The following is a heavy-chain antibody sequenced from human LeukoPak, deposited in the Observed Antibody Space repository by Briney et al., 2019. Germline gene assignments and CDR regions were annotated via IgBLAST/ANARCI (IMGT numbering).Heavy chain of an antibody. CDR3: ARGSRITIFGVVIIGFDP. J-gene: IGHJ5*02. CDR1: GYTFTSYD. D-gene: IGHD3-3*01. Sequence: GASVKVSCKASGYTFTSYDINWVRQATGQGLERMGWMDPNSGNTGYAQKFQGRVTMTRNTSISTAYMELSSLRSEDTAVYYCARGSRITIFGVVIIGFDPWGQGTLVTVSS. CDR2: MDPNSGNT. V-gene: IGHV1-8*01.